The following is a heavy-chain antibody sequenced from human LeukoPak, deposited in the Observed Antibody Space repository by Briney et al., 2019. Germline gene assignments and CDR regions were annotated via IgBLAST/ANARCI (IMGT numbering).Heavy chain of an antibody. V-gene: IGHV3-23*01. J-gene: IGHJ5*02. Sequence: GGSLRLSCAASGFTFSSYAMSWVRQAPGKGLEWVSAISGSGGSTYYADSVKGRFTISRHNPKNTLYLQMNSLRAEDTAIYYCVRGWQQLGSWGRGTLVTVSS. D-gene: IGHD1-1*01. CDR2: ISGSGGST. CDR1: GFTFSSYA. CDR3: VRGWQQLGS.